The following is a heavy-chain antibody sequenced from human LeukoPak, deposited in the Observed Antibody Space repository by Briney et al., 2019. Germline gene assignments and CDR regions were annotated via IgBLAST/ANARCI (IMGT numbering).Heavy chain of an antibody. J-gene: IGHJ4*02. CDR1: GFTFSNYW. D-gene: IGHD1-26*01. V-gene: IGHV3-74*01. CDR3: ARDRGSSDFDY. Sequence: GGSLRLSCAASGFTFSNYWMHWVRQAPGKGLVWVSRINSDGSSTSYADSVKGRFTISRDNAKNTLYLQMNSLRAEDTAVYYCARDRGSSDFDYWGQGTLVTVSS. CDR2: INSDGSST.